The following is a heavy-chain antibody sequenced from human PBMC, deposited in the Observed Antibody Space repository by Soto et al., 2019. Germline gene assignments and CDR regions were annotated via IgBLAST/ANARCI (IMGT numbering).Heavy chain of an antibody. CDR2: IYYSGST. CDR1: GGSISSYY. CDR3: ATAEYSGYDNAAFDI. V-gene: IGHV4-59*01. D-gene: IGHD5-12*01. Sequence: PSETLSLTCTVSGGSISSYYWSWIRQPPGKGLEWIGYIYYSGSTNYNPSLKSRVTISVDTSKNQFSLKLSSVTAADTAVYYCATAEYSGYDNAAFDIWGQGTMVTVSS. J-gene: IGHJ3*02.